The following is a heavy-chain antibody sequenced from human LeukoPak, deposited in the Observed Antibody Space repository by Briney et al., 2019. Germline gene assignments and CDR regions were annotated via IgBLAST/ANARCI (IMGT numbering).Heavy chain of an antibody. V-gene: IGHV3-23*01. Sequence: GGSLRLSCAASGFTFRNYAMTWVRQAPGKGLEWVSVIGASGADTYYLDSVKGRFTVSRDNSQNTLFLHMSSLRAEDTAVYFCARRPRDTSGYYLGAFHDWGQGTTVTVSS. CDR3: ARRPRDTSGYYLGAFHD. CDR1: GFTFRNYA. J-gene: IGHJ3*01. D-gene: IGHD3-22*01. CDR2: IGASGADT.